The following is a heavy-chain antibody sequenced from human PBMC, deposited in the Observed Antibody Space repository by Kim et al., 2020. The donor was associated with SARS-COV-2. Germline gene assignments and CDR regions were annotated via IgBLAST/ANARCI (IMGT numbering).Heavy chain of an antibody. V-gene: IGHV1-46*01. Sequence: ASVKVSCKASGYTFTTYHLHWVRQAPGQGLEWMGIINPSGGSTSYAQKFQGRVTMTRDTSTSTVYMELSSLRPEDTAVYYCVRDSTGIGIDYWGQGTLVTVSS. CDR2: INPSGGST. J-gene: IGHJ4*02. CDR3: VRDSTGIGIDY. D-gene: IGHD1-26*01. CDR1: GYTFTTYH.